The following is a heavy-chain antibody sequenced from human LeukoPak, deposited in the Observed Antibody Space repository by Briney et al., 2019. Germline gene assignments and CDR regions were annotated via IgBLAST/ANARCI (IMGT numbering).Heavy chain of an antibody. CDR1: GFTFSSYS. J-gene: IGHJ3*02. CDR2: ISSSSSYI. CDR3: ARAPHYYESAFDI. V-gene: IGHV3-21*01. Sequence: GGCLRLSCAASGFTFSSYSINWVRQAPGKGLEWVSSISSSSSYIYYADSVKGRFTISRDNAKNSLYLQMNSLRAEDTAVYYCARAPHYYESAFDIWGQGTMVTVSS. D-gene: IGHD3-22*01.